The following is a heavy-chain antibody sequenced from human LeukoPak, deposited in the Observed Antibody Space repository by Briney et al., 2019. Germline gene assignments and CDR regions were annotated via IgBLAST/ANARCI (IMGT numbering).Heavy chain of an antibody. CDR1: GGSISSYY. CDR3: ARGGSRPMIVVVTSFDY. J-gene: IGHJ4*02. Sequence: SETLSLTCTVSGGSISSYYWSWIRQPPGKGLEWIGYIYYSGSTNYNPSLKSRVTISVDTSKNQFSLKLSSVTAADTAVYYCARGGSRPMIVVVTSFDYRGQGTLVTVSS. CDR2: IYYSGST. D-gene: IGHD3-22*01. V-gene: IGHV4-59*12.